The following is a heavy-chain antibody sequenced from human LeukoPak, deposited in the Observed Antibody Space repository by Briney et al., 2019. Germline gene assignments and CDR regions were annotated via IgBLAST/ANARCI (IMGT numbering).Heavy chain of an antibody. CDR2: INPNSGGT. V-gene: IGHV1-2*02. Sequence: GASVMVSCKASGYTFTGYYMHWVRQAPGQGLEWMGWINPNSGGTNYAQKFQGRVTMTRDTSISTAYMELSRLRSDDTAVYYCARDSLNYYGSGSYTRRYYYYYMDVWGKGTTVTVSS. D-gene: IGHD3-10*01. J-gene: IGHJ6*03. CDR3: ARDSLNYYGSGSYTRRYYYYYMDV. CDR1: GYTFTGYY.